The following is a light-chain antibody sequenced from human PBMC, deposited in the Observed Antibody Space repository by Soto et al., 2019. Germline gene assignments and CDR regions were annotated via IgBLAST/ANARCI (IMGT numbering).Light chain of an antibody. CDR2: EAS. Sequence: EIRMTQSPSNLSASVGDRVTMXCRASQSVSSRLAWSQQKPRKAPKLLTYEASSLERGAPSSFSGSGSATEFTPTISSLQPDDFATYYRQHYNSYSEAFGQGTKVDIK. CDR1: QSVSSR. V-gene: IGKV1-5*01. CDR3: QHYNSYSEA. J-gene: IGKJ1*01.